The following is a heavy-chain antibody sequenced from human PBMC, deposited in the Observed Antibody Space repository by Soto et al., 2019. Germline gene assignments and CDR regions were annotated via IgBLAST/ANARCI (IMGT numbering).Heavy chain of an antibody. J-gene: IGHJ5*02. CDR2: IYQTGSI. Sequence: PSETLSLTCAVSGGSINNNLLSWVRQPPGKGLEWIGEIYQTGSINYNPSLRSRVTISVDKSKNQSSLKVDSVTAADTAFYYCVRGNDNYDFWNNWSLDPWGQGTLVTVSS. CDR3: VRGNDNYDFWNNWSLDP. V-gene: IGHV4-4*02. CDR1: GGSINNNLL. D-gene: IGHD3-3*01.